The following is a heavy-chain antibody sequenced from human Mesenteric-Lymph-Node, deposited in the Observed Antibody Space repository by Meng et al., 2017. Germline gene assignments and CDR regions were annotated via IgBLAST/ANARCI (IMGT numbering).Heavy chain of an antibody. Sequence: SETLSLTCTVSGGSISSSSYYWGWIRQPPGKGLEWIGSIYYSGSTYYNPSLKSRVTISVDTSKNQFSLKLSSVTAADTAVYYCARDGSLVVVTATSSIDYWGQGTLVTVSS. CDR1: GGSISSSSYY. V-gene: IGHV4-39*07. D-gene: IGHD2-21*02. CDR3: ARDGSLVVVTATSSIDY. CDR2: IYYSGST. J-gene: IGHJ4*02.